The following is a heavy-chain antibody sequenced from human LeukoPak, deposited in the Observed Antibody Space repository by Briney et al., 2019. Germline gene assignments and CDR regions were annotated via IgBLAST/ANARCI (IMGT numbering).Heavy chain of an antibody. CDR1: GGSISSYY. D-gene: IGHD1-26*01. Sequence: SETLSLTCTVSGGSISSYYWSWIRQPPGKGLEWIGYIYYSGSTNYNPSLKSRVTISVDTSKNQFSLKLSSVTAADTAVYYCASYSGSYYDAFDIWGQGTMVTVSS. CDR3: ASYSGSYYDAFDI. J-gene: IGHJ3*02. V-gene: IGHV4-59*08. CDR2: IYYSGST.